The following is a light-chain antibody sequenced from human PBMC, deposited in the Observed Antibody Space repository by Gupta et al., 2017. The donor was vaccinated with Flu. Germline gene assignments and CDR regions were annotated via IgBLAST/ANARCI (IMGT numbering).Light chain of an antibody. CDR2: RNN. CDR1: SSSIGSNY. CDR3: AAWDDSLSAWV. V-gene: IGLV1-47*01. Sequence: QSMLTQPPSPSGTPGQRVTISCPGSSSSIGSNYVYWYQQLPGTAPKLLIHRNNQRPSGVPDRFSGSKSGTSASLAISGLRSEDEADYYCAAWDDSLSAWVFGGGTKLTVL. J-gene: IGLJ3*02.